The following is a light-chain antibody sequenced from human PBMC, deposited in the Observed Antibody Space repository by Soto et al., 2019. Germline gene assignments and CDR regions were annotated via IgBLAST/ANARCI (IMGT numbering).Light chain of an antibody. Sequence: RASQSVSNYLAWYQQKPGQAPRLLIYDTTNRATGIPASFSGSGSGTEFTLTINSLQSEDYAVYFCQQYNNWPYTFGQGTKVDIK. CDR2: DTT. CDR3: QQYNNWPYT. J-gene: IGKJ2*01. V-gene: IGKV3D-15*01. CDR1: QSVSNY.